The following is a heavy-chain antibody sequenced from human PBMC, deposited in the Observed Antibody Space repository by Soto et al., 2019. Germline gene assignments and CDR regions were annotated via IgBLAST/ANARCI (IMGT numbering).Heavy chain of an antibody. D-gene: IGHD6-13*01. Sequence: ASVKVSCKASGGTFSSYAISWLRQAPGQGLEWMGGIIPIFGTANYAQKFQGRVTITADESTSTAYMELSSLRSEDTAVYYCASARDEQQLVLFNYYYGMDVWGQGTTVTVSS. J-gene: IGHJ6*02. CDR2: IIPIFGTA. CDR3: ASARDEQQLVLFNYYYGMDV. V-gene: IGHV1-69*13. CDR1: GGTFSSYA.